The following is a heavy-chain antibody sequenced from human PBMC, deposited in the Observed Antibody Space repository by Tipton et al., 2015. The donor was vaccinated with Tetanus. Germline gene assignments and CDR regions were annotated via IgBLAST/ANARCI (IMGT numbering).Heavy chain of an antibody. CDR2: IYYSGST. J-gene: IGHJ4*02. CDR1: GGSISSGDYY. Sequence: TLSLTCTVSGGSISSGDYYWSWIRQPPGKGLEWIGYIYYSGSTYYNPSLKSRVTISVDTSKNQFSLKLSSVTAADTAVYYCARGLLGYYYDSSGPYVDYWGQGTLVTVSS. CDR3: ARGLLGYYYDSSGPYVDY. V-gene: IGHV4-30-4*01. D-gene: IGHD3-22*01.